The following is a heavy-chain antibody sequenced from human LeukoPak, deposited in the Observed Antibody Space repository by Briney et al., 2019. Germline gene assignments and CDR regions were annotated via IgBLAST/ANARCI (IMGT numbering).Heavy chain of an antibody. J-gene: IGHJ6*03. D-gene: IGHD3-22*01. Sequence: SETLSLTCAVYGGSFSGYYWSWISQPPGKGLEWIGEMNHSGSTNYNPSLKSRVTTSVDTSKNQFSLKLSSVTAADTAVYYCARDDIYGSGYYPNYYYYYYMDVWGKGTTVTVSS. CDR1: GGSFSGYY. CDR3: ARDDIYGSGYYPNYYYYYYMDV. CDR2: MNHSGST. V-gene: IGHV4-34*01.